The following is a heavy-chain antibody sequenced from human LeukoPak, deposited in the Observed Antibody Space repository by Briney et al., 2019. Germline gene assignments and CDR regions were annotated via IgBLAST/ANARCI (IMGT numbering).Heavy chain of an antibody. Sequence: LPGGSLRLSCAASGFTFSSYWMSWVRQAPGKGLEWVANIKEGGNEEYYVDSVKGRFTISRDNAKKSLYLQMNSLRAEDTAVYYCARVGWVVRGVPNWFDPWGQGTLVIVSP. CDR3: ARVGWVVRGVPNWFDP. CDR2: IKEGGNEE. V-gene: IGHV3-7*01. D-gene: IGHD3-10*01. J-gene: IGHJ5*02. CDR1: GFTFSSYW.